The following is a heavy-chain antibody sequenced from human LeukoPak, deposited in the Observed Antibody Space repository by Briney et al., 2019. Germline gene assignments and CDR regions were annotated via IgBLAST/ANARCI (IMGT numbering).Heavy chain of an antibody. D-gene: IGHD2-21*01. CDR2: VNSDGTGT. V-gene: IGHV3-74*01. J-gene: IGHJ4*02. CDR1: GFTFSSYW. CDR3: ARDLFGAYCGGTCPTPDY. Sequence: GGSLRLSCAASGFTFSSYWMFWVRQAPGKGLVWVSRVNSDGTGTNYADSVKGRFTVSRDNAKNTLYLQMNSLRVEDTAVYYCARDLFGAYCGGTCPTPDYWGQGTLVSVSS.